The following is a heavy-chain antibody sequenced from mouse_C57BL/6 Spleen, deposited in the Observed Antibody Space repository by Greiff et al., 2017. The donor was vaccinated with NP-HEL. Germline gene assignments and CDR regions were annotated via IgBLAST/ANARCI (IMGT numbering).Heavy chain of an antibody. J-gene: IGHJ4*01. CDR1: GYTFTSYW. CDR2: IDPSDSYT. CDR3: SRYPSNYVGYAMDY. V-gene: IGHV1-50*01. D-gene: IGHD2-5*01. Sequence: QVQLQQPGAELVKPGASVKLSCKASGYTFTSYWMQWVKQRPGQGLEWIGEIDPSDSYTNYNQKFKGKATLTVDTSSSTAYMQLSSLTSEDSAVYYGSRYPSNYVGYAMDYWGQGTSVTVSS.